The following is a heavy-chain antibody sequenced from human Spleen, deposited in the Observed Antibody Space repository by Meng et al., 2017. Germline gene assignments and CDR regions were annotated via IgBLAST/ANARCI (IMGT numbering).Heavy chain of an antibody. CDR2: ISKDGGNE. CDR1: GFTYRNFA. J-gene: IGHJ4*02. V-gene: IGHV3-30*14. D-gene: IGHD2-15*01. Sequence: QVQLVESGGGVVQPGRSLSLSCAASGFTYRNFAMHWVRQAPGKGLEWVAVISKDGGNEYYADSVKGRFTISRDNSKNTLSLHMNSLTSEDTAVYFCARDPSGGLLWRIYYFDFWGQGTLVTVSS. CDR3: ARDPSGGLLWRIYYFDF.